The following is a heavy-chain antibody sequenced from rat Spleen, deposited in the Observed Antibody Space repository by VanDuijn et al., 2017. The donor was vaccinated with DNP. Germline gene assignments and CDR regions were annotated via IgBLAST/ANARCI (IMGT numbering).Heavy chain of an antibody. D-gene: IGHD1-4*01. CDR2: INSAGST. CDR3: ARTSGFDY. CDR1: GYSITSSYR. J-gene: IGHJ2*01. V-gene: IGHV3-3*01. Sequence: EVQLQESGPGRVKPSQSLSLTCSVTGYSITSSYRWIWIRKFPGNKLEWMGYINSAGSTNYNPSLNSQISITRDTSKNQFFLQLNSVTTEDTATYYCARTSGFDYWGQGVMVRVSS.